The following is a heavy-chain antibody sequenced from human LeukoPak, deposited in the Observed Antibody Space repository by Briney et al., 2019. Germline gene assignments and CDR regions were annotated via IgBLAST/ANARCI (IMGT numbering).Heavy chain of an antibody. V-gene: IGHV3-48*03. CDR3: VLEHQSAYDILTGYYIGLRGVVDY. Sequence: GGSLRLSCAAPGLTFSSYEMNWVRQAPGKGLEWVSYISSSGSTISYADSVKGRFTISRDNAKNSLYLQMNSLRAEDTAVYYFVLEHQSAYDILTGYYIGLRGVVDYWGQGTLVTVSS. D-gene: IGHD3-9*01. CDR2: ISSSGSTI. J-gene: IGHJ4*02. CDR1: GLTFSSYE.